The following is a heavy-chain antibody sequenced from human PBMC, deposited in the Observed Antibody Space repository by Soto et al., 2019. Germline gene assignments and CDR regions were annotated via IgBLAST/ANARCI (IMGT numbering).Heavy chain of an antibody. CDR1: GFSLCNSITV. V-gene: IGHV2-26*01. J-gene: IGHJ4*02. CDR3: TRIYDSSGSDF. D-gene: IGHD3-22*01. CDR2: IFSNDDK. Sequence: SGLTLVTPTQTLTLSCTGSGFSLCNSITVVSWIRQPPGKALEWLAHIFSNDDKAYSPSLKSRLTISKDTSKSQVVLTMTNMDPVDTATYYCTRIYDSSGSDFWGQGTPVTVSS.